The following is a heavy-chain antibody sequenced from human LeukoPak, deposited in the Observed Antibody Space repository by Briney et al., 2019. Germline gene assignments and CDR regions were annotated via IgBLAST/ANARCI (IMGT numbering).Heavy chain of an antibody. V-gene: IGHV1-18*01. J-gene: IGHJ3*02. CDR1: VYTFNSYE. D-gene: IGHD1-26*01. Sequence: GASVKVSCKASVYTFNSYEISWVRQAPGQGLEWMGWISTHNGNRIYAQKFQGRVILTTDTSTSTAYMEVRSLVSDDTAVYYCARVVGASPGNAFDIWGQGTMVTVSS. CDR2: ISTHNGNR. CDR3: ARVVGASPGNAFDI.